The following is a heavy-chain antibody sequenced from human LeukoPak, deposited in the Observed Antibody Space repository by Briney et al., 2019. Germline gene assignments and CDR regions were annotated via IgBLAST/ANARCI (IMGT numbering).Heavy chain of an antibody. Sequence: ASVKVSCKASGYTFSGHYMHWVRQAPGQGLEWMGWINPKSGGTNYAQKFQGRVTMTRDTSISTAYMELSRLTSDDTAVYFCTRDGEYYYDSSGYPFIFDYWGQGTLVTVSS. D-gene: IGHD3-22*01. CDR3: TRDGEYYYDSSGYPFIFDY. CDR1: GYTFSGHY. J-gene: IGHJ4*02. CDR2: INPKSGGT. V-gene: IGHV1-2*02.